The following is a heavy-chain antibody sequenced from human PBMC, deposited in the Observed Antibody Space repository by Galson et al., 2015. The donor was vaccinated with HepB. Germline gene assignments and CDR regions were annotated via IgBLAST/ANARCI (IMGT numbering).Heavy chain of an antibody. V-gene: IGHV4-59*01. CDR3: ARGRSGYSGYPTYYYYYYMDV. CDR1: GGSISSYY. J-gene: IGHJ6*03. D-gene: IGHD5-12*01. CDR2: IYYSGST. Sequence: SETLSLTCTVSGGSISSYYWSWIRQPPGKGLEWIGYIYYSGSTNYNPSLKSRVTISVDTSKNQFSLKLSSVTAADTAVYYCARGRSGYSGYPTYYYYYYMDVWGKGTTVTVSS.